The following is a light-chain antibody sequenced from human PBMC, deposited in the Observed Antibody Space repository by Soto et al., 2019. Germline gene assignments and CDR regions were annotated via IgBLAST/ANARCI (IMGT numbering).Light chain of an antibody. CDR3: QQRTDWPT. J-gene: IGKJ4*01. CDR1: QSVSHF. Sequence: EIVLTQSPATLSLSPGESATLSCRASQSVSHFLAWYQQKPGQAPRLLIYDTSSRATGIPGRFSGSGSGTDFTLTIDIPEPADAAVYYCQQRTDWPTFGGGTKVDIK. CDR2: DTS. V-gene: IGKV3-11*01.